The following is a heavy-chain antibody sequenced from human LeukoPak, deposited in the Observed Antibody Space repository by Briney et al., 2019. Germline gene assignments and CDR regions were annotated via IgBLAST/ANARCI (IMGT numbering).Heavy chain of an antibody. CDR3: ARGNKPETYYYDSSAPGFDY. V-gene: IGHV4-4*07. CDR2: IYTSGST. Sequence: SETLSLTCTVSGGSISSYYWSWIRQPAGKGLEWIGRIYTSGSTNYNPSLKSRVTMSVDKSKNQFSLKLSSVTAADTAVYYCARGNKPETYYYDSSAPGFDYWGQGTLVTVSS. D-gene: IGHD3-22*01. J-gene: IGHJ4*02. CDR1: GGSISSYY.